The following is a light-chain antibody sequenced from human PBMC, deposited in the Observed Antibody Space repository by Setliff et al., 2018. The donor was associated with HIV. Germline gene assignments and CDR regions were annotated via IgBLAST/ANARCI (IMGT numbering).Light chain of an antibody. V-gene: IGLV2-14*01. Sequence: QSALTQPASVSGSPGQSITISCAGTNSDIGTYNFVSWYQQHPGRAPKLMIYEVSNRPSGVSSRFSGSKSGNTASLTISGLQTEDEADYYCTSYTSRNTLVFGTGTKVTVL. CDR2: EVS. CDR3: TSYTSRNTLV. J-gene: IGLJ1*01. CDR1: NSDIGTYNF.